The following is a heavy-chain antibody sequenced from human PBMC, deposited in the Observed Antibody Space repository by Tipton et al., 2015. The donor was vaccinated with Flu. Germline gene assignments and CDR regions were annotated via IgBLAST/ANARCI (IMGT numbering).Heavy chain of an antibody. J-gene: IGHJ4*02. Sequence: LRLSCAVYVWSFSGYYWSWIRQPPGKGLEWIGEINDSGSTRYNPSLKSRVTISVDTSKNQFSLKLSSVTAADTAVYYCARRRDGYNCFDYWGQGTRVTVSS. D-gene: IGHD5-24*01. CDR1: VWSFSGYY. V-gene: IGHV4-34*01. CDR2: INDSGST. CDR3: ARRRDGYNCFDY.